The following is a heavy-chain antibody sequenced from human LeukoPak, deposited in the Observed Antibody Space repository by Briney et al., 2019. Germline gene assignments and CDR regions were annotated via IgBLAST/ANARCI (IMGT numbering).Heavy chain of an antibody. D-gene: IGHD3-16*01. Sequence: GGSLRLSCAASGFTFSSYSMNWVRQAPGKGLEWVAVISYDGSNKYYADSVKGRFTISRDNSKNTPYLQMNSLRAEDTAVYYCARSRGGSHCLGYWGQGTLVTVSS. V-gene: IGHV3-30*03. J-gene: IGHJ4*02. CDR3: ARSRGGSHCLGY. CDR2: ISYDGSNK. CDR1: GFTFSSYS.